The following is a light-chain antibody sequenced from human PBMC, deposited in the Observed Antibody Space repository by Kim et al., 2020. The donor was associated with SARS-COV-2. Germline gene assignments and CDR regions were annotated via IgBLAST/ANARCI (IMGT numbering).Light chain of an antibody. J-gene: IGKJ5*01. CDR1: QSLVHSNGNNY. V-gene: IGKV2-24*01. CDR2: NIS. CDR3: LQATQFPIT. Sequence: DIVMTQTPLSSPVTLGQPASISCRSSQSLVHSNGNNYLSWLQQRPGQPPRLLIYNISNRFSGVPDRFSGSGAGTDFTLKISRVEAEDVGVYYCLQATQFPITFGQGTRLEIK.